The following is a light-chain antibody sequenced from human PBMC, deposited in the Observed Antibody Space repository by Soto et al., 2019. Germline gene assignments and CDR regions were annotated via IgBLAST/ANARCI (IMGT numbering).Light chain of an antibody. CDR1: QSVSSSY. J-gene: IGKJ2*01. Sequence: EIVLTQSPGTLSLSPGERATLSCRASQSVSSSYLAWYQQKPGQAPRLLIYGASSRATGIPDRFSGSESGTDFSLTISRLEPEEFALYYCQQYGSSPLYTFGQGTKLEIQ. CDR2: GAS. V-gene: IGKV3-20*01. CDR3: QQYGSSPLYT.